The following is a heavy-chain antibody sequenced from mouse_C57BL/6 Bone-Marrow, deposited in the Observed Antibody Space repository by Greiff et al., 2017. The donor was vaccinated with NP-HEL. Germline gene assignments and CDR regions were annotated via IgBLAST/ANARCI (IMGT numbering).Heavy chain of an antibody. D-gene: IGHD1-1*01. CDR1: GFTFSSYG. Sequence: EVQGVESGGDLVKPGGSLKLSCAASGFTFSSYGMSWVRQTPDKRLAWVATISSGGSYTYYPDSVKGRFTISRDNAKNTLYLQMSSLKSEDTAMYYCARRGITTVVPFDYWGQGTTLTVSS. CDR2: ISSGGSYT. CDR3: ARRGITTVVPFDY. J-gene: IGHJ2*01. V-gene: IGHV5-6*01.